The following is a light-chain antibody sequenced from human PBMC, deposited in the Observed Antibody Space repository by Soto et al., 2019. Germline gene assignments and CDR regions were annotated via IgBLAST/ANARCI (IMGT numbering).Light chain of an antibody. Sequence: QSVLTQPPSASGTLGQRVTISCSGSTSNIGTNSVNWYQHLPATAPNLLIYDNNQRPSEVPARFSGSRSGTSASLAISGLQFEDEAEYFCATWDDNLNIWVFGAGTKLTVL. J-gene: IGLJ3*02. V-gene: IGLV1-44*01. CDR3: ATWDDNLNIWV. CDR2: DNN. CDR1: TSNIGTNS.